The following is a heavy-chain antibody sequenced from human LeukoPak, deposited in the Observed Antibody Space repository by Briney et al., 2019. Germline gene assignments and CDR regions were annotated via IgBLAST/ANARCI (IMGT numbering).Heavy chain of an antibody. CDR1: GFTFDDYG. D-gene: IGHD1-26*01. CDR2: ICSKDGCS. Sequence: GGSLRLSCAASGFTFDDYGMSWVRQVPGKGLEWVSGICSKDGCSGYADSVKGRFTVSRDNAKNSLYLQMNSLRVEDTAIYYCVRDRGSYRPIDYWGQGTLVTVSS. J-gene: IGHJ4*02. V-gene: IGHV3-20*04. CDR3: VRDRGSYRPIDY.